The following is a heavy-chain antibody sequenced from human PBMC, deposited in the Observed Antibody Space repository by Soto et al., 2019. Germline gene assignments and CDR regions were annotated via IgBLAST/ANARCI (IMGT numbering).Heavy chain of an antibody. D-gene: IGHD5-18*01. V-gene: IGHV3-30-3*01. CDR1: GFTFSSYA. CDR2: ISYDGSNK. CDR3: ARDWGDEDTAMVPGY. J-gene: IGHJ4*02. Sequence: GGSLRLSCAASGFTFSSYAMHWVRQAPGKGLEWVAVISYDGSNKYYADSVKGRFTISRDNSKNTLYLQMNSLRAEDTAVYYCARDWGDEDTAMVPGYWGQGTLVTVSS.